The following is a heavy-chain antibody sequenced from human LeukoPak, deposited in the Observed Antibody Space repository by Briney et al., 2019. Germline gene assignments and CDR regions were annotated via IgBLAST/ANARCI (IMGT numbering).Heavy chain of an antibody. CDR1: GGSISSYY. CDR2: IYYSGST. J-gene: IGHJ4*02. D-gene: IGHD5-12*01. CDR3: ARYGGYGHY. Sequence: PSETLSLTCTVSGGSISSYYWSWIRQPPGKGLEWIGYIYYSGSTNYNPSLKSRVTISVDTSKNQFSLKLSSVTAADTAVYYGARYGGYGHYWGQGTLVTVSS. V-gene: IGHV4-59*01.